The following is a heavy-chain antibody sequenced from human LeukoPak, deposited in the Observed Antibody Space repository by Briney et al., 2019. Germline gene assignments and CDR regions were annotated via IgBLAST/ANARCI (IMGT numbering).Heavy chain of an antibody. V-gene: IGHV4-30-2*01. J-gene: IGHJ4*02. CDR2: IYHSGST. Sequence: PSETLSLTCAVSGGSISSGGYSWSWIRQPPGKGLEWIGYIYHSGSTYYNPSLKSRVTISVDRSKNQFSLKLSSVTAADTAVYYCASGDYGSGSYDYWGQGPLVPVSS. D-gene: IGHD3-10*01. CDR1: GGSISSGGYS. CDR3: ASGDYGSGSYDY.